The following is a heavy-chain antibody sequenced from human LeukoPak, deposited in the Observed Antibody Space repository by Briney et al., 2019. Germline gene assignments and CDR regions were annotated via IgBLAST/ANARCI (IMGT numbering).Heavy chain of an antibody. J-gene: IGHJ4*02. CDR3: TRAKESRDY. Sequence: PGPSLRLSCTASGFTFGDYAMSWVRQAPGKGLEWVGFIRSKAYGGTTEYAASVKGRFTISRDDSKSIAYLQMNSLKTEDTAVYYCTRAKESRDYWGQGTLVTASS. CDR1: GFTFGDYA. V-gene: IGHV3-49*04. CDR2: IRSKAYGGTT.